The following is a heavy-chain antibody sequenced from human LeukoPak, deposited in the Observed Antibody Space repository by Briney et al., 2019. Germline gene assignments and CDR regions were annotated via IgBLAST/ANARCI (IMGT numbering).Heavy chain of an antibody. J-gene: IGHJ4*02. Sequence: GGSLRLSCAASGFTFSSYSMNWVRQAPGKGLEWVSSISSSSSYIYYADSVKGRFTISRDNAKNSLYLQMDSLRAEDTAVYYCARSITIFGVVISHDDYWGQGTLVTVSS. D-gene: IGHD3-3*01. CDR1: GFTFSSYS. CDR2: ISSSSSYI. V-gene: IGHV3-21*01. CDR3: ARSITIFGVVISHDDY.